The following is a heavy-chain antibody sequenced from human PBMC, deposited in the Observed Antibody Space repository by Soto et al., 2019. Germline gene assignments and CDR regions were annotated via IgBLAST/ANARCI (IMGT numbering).Heavy chain of an antibody. CDR3: ATSYYDSSGYTDY. D-gene: IGHD3-22*01. Sequence: QVQLQESGPGLVKPSGTLSLTCAVSGGSISSSNWWSWVRQPPGKGLEWIGEIYHSGNTNYNPSLKGRVTISVDKPKNQFSLKLSSVTAADTAVYYCATSYYDSSGYTDYWGQGTLVTVSS. CDR2: IYHSGNT. CDR1: GGSISSSNW. J-gene: IGHJ4*02. V-gene: IGHV4-4*02.